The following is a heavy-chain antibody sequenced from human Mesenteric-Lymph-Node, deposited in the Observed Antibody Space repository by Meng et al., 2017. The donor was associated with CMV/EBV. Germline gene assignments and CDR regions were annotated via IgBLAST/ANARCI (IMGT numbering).Heavy chain of an antibody. CDR3: ARDTIELRYFDWLSEATWFDP. CDR2: INTNTGNP. J-gene: IGHJ5*02. CDR1: RSA. V-gene: IGHV7-4-1*02. D-gene: IGHD3-9*01. Sequence: RSAMNWVRQAPGQGLEWMGWINTNTGNPTYAQGFTGRFVFSLDTSVSTAYLQISSLKAEDTAVYYCARDTIELRYFDWLSEATWFDPWGQGTLVTVSS.